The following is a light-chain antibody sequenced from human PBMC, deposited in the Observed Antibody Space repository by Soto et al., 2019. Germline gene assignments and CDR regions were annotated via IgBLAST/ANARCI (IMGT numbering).Light chain of an antibody. J-gene: IGKJ5*01. CDR2: DAS. V-gene: IGKV3-11*01. CDR3: QQRTNWPTST. CDR1: QNVRSY. Sequence: EIVLTQSPATLSLSPGERATLSCRASQNVRSYLAWYQQKPGQAPRLLIYDASSRATGIPDRFSGSGSGTDFTLTISRLEPEDSAVYYCQQRTNWPTSTFGQGTRLEIK.